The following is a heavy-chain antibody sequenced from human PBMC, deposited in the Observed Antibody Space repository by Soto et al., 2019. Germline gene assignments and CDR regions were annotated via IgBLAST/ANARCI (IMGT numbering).Heavy chain of an antibody. CDR3: AREPWVRGVITYYYYGMDV. CDR1: GFTFSNYA. V-gene: IGHV3-23*01. CDR2: ISGRGDST. D-gene: IGHD3-10*01. Sequence: PGGSLRLSCAASGFTFSNYAMSWVRQAPGKGLEWVSVISGRGDSTDYADSVKGRFTISRDNPKNTLYLQMNSLRAEDTAVYYCAREPWVRGVITYYYYGMDVWGQGTTVTVSS. J-gene: IGHJ6*02.